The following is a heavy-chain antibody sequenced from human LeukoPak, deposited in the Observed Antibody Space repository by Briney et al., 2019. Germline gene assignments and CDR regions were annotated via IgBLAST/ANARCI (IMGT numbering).Heavy chain of an antibody. Sequence: GGSLRLSCAASGFTFRNYWMTWVRQAPGKGLEWVANIKQDGSEKYYVDSVKGRFTISRDNAKNSLYLQMNNLRAEDTAVYYCASPEWLPDSIDIWGQGTMVTVSS. CDR3: ASPEWLPDSIDI. CDR1: GFTFRNYW. CDR2: IKQDGSEK. J-gene: IGHJ3*02. V-gene: IGHV3-7*01. D-gene: IGHD3-3*01.